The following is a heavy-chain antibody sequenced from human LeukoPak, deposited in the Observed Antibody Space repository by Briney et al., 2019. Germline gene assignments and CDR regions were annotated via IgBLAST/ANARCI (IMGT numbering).Heavy chain of an antibody. V-gene: IGHV4-38-2*02. CDR2: IYHSGST. Sequence: PSETLSLTCTVSGYSISSGYYWGWIRQPPGKGLEWIGSIYHSGSTYYNPSLKSRVTISVDTSKNQFPLKLSSVTAADTAVYYCARERYSGYEWVLLSYNWFDPWGQGTLVTVSS. D-gene: IGHD5-12*01. CDR1: GYSISSGYY. J-gene: IGHJ5*02. CDR3: ARERYSGYEWVLLSYNWFDP.